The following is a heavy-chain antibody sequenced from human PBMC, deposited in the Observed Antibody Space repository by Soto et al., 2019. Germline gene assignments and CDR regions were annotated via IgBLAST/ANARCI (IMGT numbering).Heavy chain of an antibody. CDR1: GGSISSGGYY. Sequence: SETLSLTCTVSGGSISSGGYYWSWIRQHPGKGLEWIGYIYYSWSTYYNPSLKSRVTISVDTSKNQFSLKLSSVTAADTAVYSCPRARRRIAARSEWLHPLPRLDYCGQANLVTVSS. CDR3: PRARRRIAARSEWLHPLPRLDY. CDR2: IYYSWST. J-gene: IGHJ4*02. V-gene: IGHV4-31*03. D-gene: IGHD6-6*01.